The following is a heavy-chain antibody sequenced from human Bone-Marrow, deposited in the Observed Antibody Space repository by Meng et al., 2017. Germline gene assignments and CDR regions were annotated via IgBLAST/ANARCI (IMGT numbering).Heavy chain of an antibody. CDR1: GGPIGSGNC. V-gene: IGHV4-4*02. J-gene: IGHJ5*02. CDR3: ARGRRGYCSGGSCYHSNWFDP. Sequence: APGLEKLSGPLSLTCAVLGGPIGSGNCGSWGSQPPGKGLEWIGEIYHSGSTNYNPSLKSRVTISVDTSKNQFSLRLSSVTAADTAVYYCARGRRGYCSGGSCYHSNWFDPWGQGTLVTVSS. CDR2: IYHSGST. D-gene: IGHD2-15*01.